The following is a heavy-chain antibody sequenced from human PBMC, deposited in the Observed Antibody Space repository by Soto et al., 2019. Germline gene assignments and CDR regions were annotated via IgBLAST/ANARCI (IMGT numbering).Heavy chain of an antibody. D-gene: IGHD4-17*01. V-gene: IGHV3-23*01. Sequence: EGQLLQSGGGLVQPGESLRLSCAASGFTFSSSGMSWVRQAPGKGLEWVSSISIRGDYRYYADSVKGRFTISRDNSKNTLYLQMSSLTAEDTALYYCAHHGGFDFWGQGTMVAGSS. J-gene: IGHJ3*01. CDR3: AHHGGFDF. CDR1: GFTFSSSG. CDR2: ISIRGDYR.